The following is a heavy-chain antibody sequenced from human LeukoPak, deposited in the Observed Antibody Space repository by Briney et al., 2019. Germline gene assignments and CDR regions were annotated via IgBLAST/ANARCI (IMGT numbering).Heavy chain of an antibody. Sequence: NPSETLSLTCTVSGGSISSYYWSWIRQPAGKGLEWIGRIYTSGSTNYNPSLKSRVTMSVDTSKNQFSLKLSSVTAADTAVYYCARVRGSSSDYYFDYRGQGTLVTVSS. V-gene: IGHV4-4*07. J-gene: IGHJ4*02. CDR2: IYTSGST. D-gene: IGHD6-6*01. CDR1: GGSISSYY. CDR3: ARVRGSSSDYYFDY.